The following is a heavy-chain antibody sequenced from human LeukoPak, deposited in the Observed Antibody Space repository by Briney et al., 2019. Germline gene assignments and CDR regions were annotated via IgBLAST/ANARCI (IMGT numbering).Heavy chain of an antibody. Sequence: GGSLRLSCAASGFTFSNHAMTWVRQAPDKGLEWVAMISHDGGVKYYGDSVKGRLTISRDNSENTLYLQMNSLRVEDTAVYYCARDWGSSGWYNWFDPWGQGTLVTVSS. V-gene: IGHV3-30*04. CDR1: GFTFSNHA. J-gene: IGHJ5*02. CDR2: ISHDGGVK. CDR3: ARDWGSSGWYNWFDP. D-gene: IGHD6-19*01.